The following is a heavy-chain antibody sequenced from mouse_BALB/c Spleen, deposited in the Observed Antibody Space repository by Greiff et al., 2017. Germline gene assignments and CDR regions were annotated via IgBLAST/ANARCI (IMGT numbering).Heavy chain of an antibody. J-gene: IGHJ4*01. V-gene: IGHV5-6-5*01. CDR1: GFTFSSYA. D-gene: IGHD1-1*02. CDR2: ISSGGST. Sequence: EVNVVESGGGLVKPGGSLKLSCAASGFTFSSYAMSWVRQTPEKRLEWVASISSGGSTYYPDSVKGRFTISRDNARNILYLQMSSLRSEDTAMYYCARVYGLENAMDYWGQGTSVTVSS. CDR3: ARVYGLENAMDY.